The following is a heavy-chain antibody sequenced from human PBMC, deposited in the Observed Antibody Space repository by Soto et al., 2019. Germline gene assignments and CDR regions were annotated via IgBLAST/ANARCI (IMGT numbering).Heavy chain of an antibody. CDR2: INAGNGNT. V-gene: IGHV1-3*01. CDR3: ARDVAAAGLDY. CDR1: GYTFTSYA. Sequence: QVQLVQSGAEVKKPGASVKVSCKASGYTFTSYAMHWVRQAPGQRLEWMGWINAGNGNTTYSQKFQGRVTITRDTPARTAYLELRRLRPEDTAVYYCARDVAAAGLDYWGHGTLGTVAS. D-gene: IGHD6-13*01. J-gene: IGHJ4*01.